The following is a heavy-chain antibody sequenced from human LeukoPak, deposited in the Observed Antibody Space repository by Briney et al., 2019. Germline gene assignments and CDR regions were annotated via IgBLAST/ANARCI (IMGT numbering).Heavy chain of an antibody. V-gene: IGHV3-23*01. J-gene: IGHJ1*01. Sequence: GGSLRLSCAASGFTFSSYAMSWVRQAPGKGLEWVSAISGSGGSTYYADSVKGRFTISGDNSKNTLYLQMNSLRAEDTAVYYCAKDPMWYSSSSEYFQHWGQGTLVTVSS. CDR1: GFTFSSYA. D-gene: IGHD6-13*01. CDR3: AKDPMWYSSSSEYFQH. CDR2: ISGSGGST.